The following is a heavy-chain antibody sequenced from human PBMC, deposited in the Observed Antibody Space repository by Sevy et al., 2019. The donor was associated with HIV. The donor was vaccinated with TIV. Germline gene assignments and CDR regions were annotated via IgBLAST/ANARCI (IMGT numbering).Heavy chain of an antibody. J-gene: IGHJ4*02. CDR3: ARDRRNYGGQYFDY. CDR1: GFTFSDYY. D-gene: IGHD4-17*01. Sequence: GGSLRLSCAASGFTFSDYYMSWVRQAPGKGLEWISDISSGSSHTNDADSVKGRFTISRDNAKNSLYLEMNSLRVEDTAVYYCARDRRNYGGQYFDYWGQGTLDTVSS. CDR2: ISSGSSHT. V-gene: IGHV3-11*06.